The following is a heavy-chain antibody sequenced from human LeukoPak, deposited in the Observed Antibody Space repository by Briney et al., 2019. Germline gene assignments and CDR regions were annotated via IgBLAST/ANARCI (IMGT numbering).Heavy chain of an antibody. D-gene: IGHD1-1*01. J-gene: IGHJ4*02. Sequence: GGSLRLSRAASGFTFSASYMTWVRQAPGKGLEWLSYISGDSGDTNYADSVKGRFTISRDNAKNSLYLQMNSLRVEDTAVYFCARDPRTVRIWGQGTLVTVSS. CDR1: GFTFSASY. CDR3: ARDPRTVRI. V-gene: IGHV3-11*06. CDR2: ISGDSGDT.